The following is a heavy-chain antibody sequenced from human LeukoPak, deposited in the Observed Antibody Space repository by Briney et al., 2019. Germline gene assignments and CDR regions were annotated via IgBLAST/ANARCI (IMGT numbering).Heavy chain of an antibody. V-gene: IGHV3-21*01. CDR3: AHINSYDSSGSC. CDR2: ISSSSSYI. J-gene: IGHJ4*02. CDR1: GFTFSSYS. Sequence: PGGSLRLSCAASGFTFSSYSMNCVRQAPGKGLEWVSSISSSSSYIYYADSVKGRFTISRDNAKNSLYLQMNSLRAEDTAVYYCAHINSYDSSGSCWGQGTLVTVSS. D-gene: IGHD3-22*01.